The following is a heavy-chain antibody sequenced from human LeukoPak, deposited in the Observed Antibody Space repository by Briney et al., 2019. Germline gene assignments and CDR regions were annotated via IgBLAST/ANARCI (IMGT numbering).Heavy chain of an antibody. Sequence: PGGSLRLSCAASGFTFSDYYMSWLRQAPGKGLEWVSYISSSGSTIYYADSVKGRFTISRDNAKNSLYLQMNSLRAEDTAVYYCARGDGGDFTRYYYYYYMDVWGEGTTVTVSS. D-gene: IGHD2-21*01. CDR1: GFTFSDYY. CDR2: ISSSGSTI. V-gene: IGHV3-11*04. J-gene: IGHJ6*03. CDR3: ARGDGGDFTRYYYYYYMDV.